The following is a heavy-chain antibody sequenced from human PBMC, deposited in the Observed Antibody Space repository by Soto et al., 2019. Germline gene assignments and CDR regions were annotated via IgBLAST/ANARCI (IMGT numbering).Heavy chain of an antibody. CDR2: INPNSGDT. CDR1: GYSFTGYL. V-gene: IGHV1-2*02. D-gene: IGHD3-22*01. Sequence: RASVKVSCKASGYSFTGYLMHWVRQAPGQGLECMGWINPNSGDTNYVQKFQGRVTMTRDMSINTVYMDLRGLTSDDTAVYYCARVRTYYDRSGSLDYWGQGTLVTVSS. CDR3: ARVRTYYDRSGSLDY. J-gene: IGHJ4*02.